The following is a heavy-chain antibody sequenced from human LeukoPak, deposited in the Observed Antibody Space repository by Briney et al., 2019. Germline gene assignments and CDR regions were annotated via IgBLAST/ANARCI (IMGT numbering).Heavy chain of an antibody. D-gene: IGHD2-2*01. CDR3: ARDERYCSSTSCYQDP. J-gene: IGHJ5*02. V-gene: IGHV1-2*02. CDR2: INPNSGGT. CDR1: GYTFTGYY. Sequence: GASVKVSCKASGYTFTGYYMHWVRQAPGQGLEWMGWINPNSGGTNYAQKFQGRVTMTRDTSISTAYMELSSLRSEDTAVYYCARDERYCSSTSCYQDPWGQGTLVTVSS.